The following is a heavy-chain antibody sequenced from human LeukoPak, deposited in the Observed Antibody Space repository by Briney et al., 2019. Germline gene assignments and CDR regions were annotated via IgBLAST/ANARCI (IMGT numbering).Heavy chain of an antibody. V-gene: IGHV4-39*07. Sequence: SETLSLTCTVSGGSISSYYWGWIRQPPGKGLEWIGSIYYSGSTYYNPSLKSRVTISVDTSKNQFSLKLSSVTAADTAVYYCARVSRFGSSRSEILNWGQGTLVTVSS. J-gene: IGHJ4*02. CDR2: IYYSGST. CDR1: GGSISSYY. CDR3: ARVSRFGSSRSEILN. D-gene: IGHD3-10*02.